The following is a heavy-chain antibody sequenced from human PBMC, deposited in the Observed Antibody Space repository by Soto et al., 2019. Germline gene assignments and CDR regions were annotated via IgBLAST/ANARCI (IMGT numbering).Heavy chain of an antibody. CDR2: IIPIFGTA. Sequence: SVKVSCKASGGTFSSYAISWVRQAPGQGLEWMGGIIPIFGTANYAQKFQGRVTITADESTSTAYMELSSLRSEDTAVYYCARIYGSEHGAFDIWGQGTMVTISS. J-gene: IGHJ3*02. D-gene: IGHD3-10*01. CDR3: ARIYGSEHGAFDI. CDR1: GGTFSSYA. V-gene: IGHV1-69*13.